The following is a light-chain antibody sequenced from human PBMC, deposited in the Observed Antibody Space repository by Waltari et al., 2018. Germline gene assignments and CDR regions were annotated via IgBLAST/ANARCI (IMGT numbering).Light chain of an antibody. CDR1: QSLVHTDGNTY. CDR3: MQGSHWPRT. CDR2: KIS. V-gene: IGKV2-30*02. Sequence: DVVMTQSPLSLPVTLGQPASISCRSSQSLVHTDGNTYLNWFQQRPGHPPRRLIYKISRRESGVPDRLSGSGSGTDFTLKISRVEAEDVGVYYCMQGSHWPRTFGQGTKLEI. J-gene: IGKJ2*01.